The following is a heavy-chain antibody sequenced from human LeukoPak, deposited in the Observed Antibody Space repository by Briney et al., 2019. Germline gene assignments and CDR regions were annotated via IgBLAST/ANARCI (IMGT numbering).Heavy chain of an antibody. Sequence: GGSLRLSCAASGFTFSSYWMSWVRQAPGKGLGWVANIKQDGSEKYYVDSVKGRFTISRDNAKNSLYLQMNSLRAEDTAVYYCARKLGYSSSYYYYGMDVWGQGTTVTVSS. D-gene: IGHD6-6*01. CDR3: ARKLGYSSSYYYYGMDV. J-gene: IGHJ6*02. V-gene: IGHV3-7*01. CDR2: IKQDGSEK. CDR1: GFTFSSYW.